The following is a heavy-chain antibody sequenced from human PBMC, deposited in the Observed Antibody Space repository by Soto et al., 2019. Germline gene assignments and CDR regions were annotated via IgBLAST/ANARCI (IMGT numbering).Heavy chain of an antibody. CDR3: AKEVSLGSTVDLGY. J-gene: IGHJ4*02. D-gene: IGHD7-27*01. CDR1: GFTFSIFA. V-gene: IGHV3-23*01. CDR2: ISGSGGST. Sequence: PGGSLRLSCAASGFTFSIFAMSWVRQSPGKGLAWVSTISGSGGSTYYADAVKGRFTISRDNSMGTLYLQMKSLRVEDTAIYYCAKEVSLGSTVDLGYWGQGALVTVSS.